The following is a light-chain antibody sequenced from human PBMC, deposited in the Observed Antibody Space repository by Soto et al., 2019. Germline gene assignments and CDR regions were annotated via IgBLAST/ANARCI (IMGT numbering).Light chain of an antibody. J-gene: IGLJ3*02. Sequence: QSALTQSPSASGSPGQSVTISCTGTSSDVGNYKYVSWYQQHPGKAPKLMIYEVSKRPSGVPDRFSGSKSGNTASQTVSGLQAEDEADYYCSSYAGSNNWVFGGGTKLTVL. CDR3: SSYAGSNNWV. V-gene: IGLV2-8*01. CDR1: SSDVGNYKY. CDR2: EVS.